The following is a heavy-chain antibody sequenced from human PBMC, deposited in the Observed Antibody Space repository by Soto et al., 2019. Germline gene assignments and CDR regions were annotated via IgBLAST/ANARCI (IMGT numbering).Heavy chain of an antibody. J-gene: IGHJ5*02. CDR3: ARRSWHPSP. CDR1: GFTFSSYG. Sequence: GGSLRLSCADYGFTFSSYGMHWVRQAPGKGLEWVAVISYDGSNKYYADSVKGRFTISRDNSKNTLYLQMNSLRAEDTALYYCARRSWHPSPWGQRTLVTVSS. V-gene: IGHV3-30*03. CDR2: ISYDGSNK.